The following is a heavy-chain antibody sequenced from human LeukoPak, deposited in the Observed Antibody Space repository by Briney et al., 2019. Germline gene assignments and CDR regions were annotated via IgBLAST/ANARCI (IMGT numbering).Heavy chain of an antibody. CDR2: ISGSGGNT. CDR3: AKEGWSYWALSDY. CDR1: GFTFSSYA. J-gene: IGHJ4*02. Sequence: GGSLRLSCAASGFTFSSYAMSWGRQAPGKGLEWVSAISGSGGNTYYADSVKGRFTISRDNSKNTPYLQMNSLRAEDTAVYYCAKEGWSYWALSDYWGQGTLVTVSS. V-gene: IGHV3-23*01. D-gene: IGHD1-26*01.